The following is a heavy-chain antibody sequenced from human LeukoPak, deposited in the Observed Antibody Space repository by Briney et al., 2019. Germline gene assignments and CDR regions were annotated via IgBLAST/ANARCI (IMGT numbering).Heavy chain of an antibody. D-gene: IGHD2-15*01. CDR3: ARNHDDCSGGTCSFDP. CDR1: GYSFTTYW. J-gene: IGHJ5*02. V-gene: IGHV5-51*01. Sequence: GESLKISCKGSGYSFTTYWIAWVRQMPGKGLECMGIIYPGNSDTRYSPSFQGQVTISADKSISTAYLQWSSLKASDTAMYYCARNHDDCSGGTCSFDPWGQGTLVTASS. CDR2: IYPGNSDT.